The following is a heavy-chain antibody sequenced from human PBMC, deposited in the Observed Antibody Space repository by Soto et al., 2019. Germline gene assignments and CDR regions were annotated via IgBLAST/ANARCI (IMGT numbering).Heavy chain of an antibody. CDR1: GYTFTSYG. CDR3: ARDSLNRDIVVVPAGNWFDP. Sequence: QVQLMQSGAEVKKPGASVKVSCKASGYTFTSYGISWVRQAPGQGLEWMGWISAYNGNTNYAQKLQGRVTMTTDTSTSTAYMELRSLRSDDTAVYYCARDSLNRDIVVVPAGNWFDPWGQGTLVTVSS. J-gene: IGHJ5*02. V-gene: IGHV1-18*01. CDR2: ISAYNGNT. D-gene: IGHD2-2*01.